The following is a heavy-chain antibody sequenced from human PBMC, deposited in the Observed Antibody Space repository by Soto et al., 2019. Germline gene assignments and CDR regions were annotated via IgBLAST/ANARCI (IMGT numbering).Heavy chain of an antibody. CDR2: ISSSSSYI. CDR1: GFTFSSYS. CDR3: ARVPRSSSPAAFDY. D-gene: IGHD6-13*01. J-gene: IGHJ4*02. V-gene: IGHV3-21*01. Sequence: PGGSLRLSCAASGFTFSSYSMNWVRQAPGKGLEWVSSISSSSSYIYYADSVKGRFTISRDNAKNSLYLQMNSLRAEDTAVYYCARVPRSSSPAAFDYWGQGTLVTVSS.